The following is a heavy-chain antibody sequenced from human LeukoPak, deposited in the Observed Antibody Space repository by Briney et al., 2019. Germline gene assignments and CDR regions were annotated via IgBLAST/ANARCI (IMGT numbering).Heavy chain of an antibody. Sequence: SQTLSLTCTVSGGSISSGDYYWSWIRQPPGKGLEWIGYIYYSGSTYYNPSLKSRVTISVDTSKNQFSLKLSSVTAADTAVYYCARQNSSGWPNWFDPWGQGTLVTVSS. CDR3: ARQNSSGWPNWFDP. D-gene: IGHD6-19*01. J-gene: IGHJ5*02. CDR1: GGSISSGDYY. V-gene: IGHV4-30-4*01. CDR2: IYYSGST.